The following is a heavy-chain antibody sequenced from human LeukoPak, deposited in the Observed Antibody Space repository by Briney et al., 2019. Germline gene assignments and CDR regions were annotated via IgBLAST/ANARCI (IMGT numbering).Heavy chain of an antibody. D-gene: IGHD3-16*01. CDR3: ARASLGNAFDI. CDR2: INHSGST. Sequence: SETLSLTCAVYGGSFSGYYWSWIRQPPGKGLEWIGEINHSGSTNYNPSLKSRVTISVDTSKNQFSLKLSSVTAADTAVYYCARASLGNAFDIWGQGTMVTVSS. J-gene: IGHJ3*02. V-gene: IGHV4-34*01. CDR1: GGSFSGYY.